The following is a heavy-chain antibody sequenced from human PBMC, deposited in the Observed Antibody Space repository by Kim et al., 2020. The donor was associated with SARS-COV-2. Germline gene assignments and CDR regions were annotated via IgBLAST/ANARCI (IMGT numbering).Heavy chain of an antibody. J-gene: IGHJ4*02. CDR3: ARVITFSGCDFDS. CDR1: GGYVNSASFY. D-gene: IGHD3-16*01. V-gene: IGHV4-61*01. Sequence: SETLSLTCSVSGGYVNSASFYWSWIRQPPGKGLEYIGYMHYRGNANYHPSLQSRVTISVDTSNNRFSLKLRAVTAAATAAYYCARVITFSGCDFDSWGQG. CDR2: MHYRGNA.